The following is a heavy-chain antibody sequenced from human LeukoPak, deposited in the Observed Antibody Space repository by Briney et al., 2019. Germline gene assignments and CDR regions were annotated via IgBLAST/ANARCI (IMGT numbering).Heavy chain of an antibody. V-gene: IGHV3-15*01. D-gene: IGHD3-22*01. J-gene: IGHJ4*02. CDR2: VKSKTDDGTT. CDR1: GFTFTNAW. CDR3: VFDSSF. Sequence: PGGSLRLSCVGSGFTFTNAWMAWVRQTAGKGLEWVGRVKSKTDDGTTDYAAPVRGRFTISRDDSKNTVYLELNSLRTEDTAVYYCVFDSSFWGQGTLVTASS.